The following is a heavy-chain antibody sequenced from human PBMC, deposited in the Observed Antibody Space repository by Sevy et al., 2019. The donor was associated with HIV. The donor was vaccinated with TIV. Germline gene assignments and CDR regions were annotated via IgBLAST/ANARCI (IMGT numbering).Heavy chain of an antibody. CDR3: ASYLVVVAATKAFAI. V-gene: IGHV1-69*06. CDR1: GGTFSSYA. Sequence: ASVKVSCKASGGTFSSYAISWVRQAPGQGLEWMGGIIPIFGTANYAQKFQGRVTITAEKSTSTAYMELSSLRSEDTAVYYCASYLVVVAATKAFAIWGQGTMVTVSS. D-gene: IGHD2-15*01. CDR2: IIPIFGTA. J-gene: IGHJ3*02.